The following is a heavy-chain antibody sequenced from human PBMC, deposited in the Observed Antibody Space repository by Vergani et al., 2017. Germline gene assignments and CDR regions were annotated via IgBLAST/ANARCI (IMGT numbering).Heavy chain of an antibody. Sequence: EVQLVESGGGLVQPGGSLRLSCAASGFTFSSYWMSWVRQAPGKGLEWVANIKQDGSEKYYVDSVKGRFTISRDNAKNSLYLQMNSLRAEDTAVYYCAGGTSCSSTSCDRFGYYYYYYMDVWGKGTTVTVSS. D-gene: IGHD2-2*01. CDR3: AGGTSCSSTSCDRFGYYYYYYMDV. CDR1: GFTFSSYW. CDR2: IKQDGSEK. V-gene: IGHV3-7*01. J-gene: IGHJ6*03.